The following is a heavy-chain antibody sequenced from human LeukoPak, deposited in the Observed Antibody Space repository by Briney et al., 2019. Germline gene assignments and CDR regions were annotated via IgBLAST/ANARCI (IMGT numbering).Heavy chain of an antibody. J-gene: IGHJ4*02. D-gene: IGHD4-11*01. Sequence: PSETLSLTCTVSGGSISGYYWSWIRQPPGEGLEWIGYIYYSGSTNYNPSLKSRVTISIDTSKNQFSLNLTSVTAAVTAVYYCARGGLGGITAYSNYLFDYWGQGTLVTVSS. CDR2: IYYSGST. CDR1: GGSISGYY. CDR3: ARGGLGGITAYSNYLFDY. V-gene: IGHV4-59*08.